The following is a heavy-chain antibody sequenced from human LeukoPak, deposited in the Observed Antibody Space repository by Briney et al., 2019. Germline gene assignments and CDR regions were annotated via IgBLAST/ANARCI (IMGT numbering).Heavy chain of an antibody. V-gene: IGHV3-30-3*01. Sequence: GGSLRLSCEASGFTLSSYSIHWVRQAPGKGLEWVAVISYDGSKKYYADSVKGQVTISRDNSRNMVYLQMNSLRAEDTAVYYCARGNYYGSGSFLLQSYYFDYWGQGTLVTVSS. D-gene: IGHD3-10*01. CDR1: GFTLSSYS. CDR2: ISYDGSKK. CDR3: ARGNYYGSGSFLLQSYYFDY. J-gene: IGHJ4*02.